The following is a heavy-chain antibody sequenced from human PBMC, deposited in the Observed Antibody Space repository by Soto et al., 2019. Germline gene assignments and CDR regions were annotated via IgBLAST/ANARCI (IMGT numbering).Heavy chain of an antibody. CDR3: ARGDATKIVVTTYYAMDV. Sequence: SVKVSCKASGGTFSSYAISLVRQAPGQGLEWMGGIIPIFGTANYAQKFQGRVTITADESTNIVYMDVTSLRSEDAAVYYCARGDATKIVVTTYYAMDVWGQGTTVTVSS. V-gene: IGHV1-69*13. D-gene: IGHD4-17*01. CDR1: GGTFSSYA. CDR2: IIPIFGTA. J-gene: IGHJ6*02.